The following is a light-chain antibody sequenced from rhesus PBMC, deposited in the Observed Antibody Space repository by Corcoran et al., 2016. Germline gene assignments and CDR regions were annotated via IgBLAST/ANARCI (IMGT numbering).Light chain of an antibody. J-gene: IGKJ4*01. CDR3: MQALEFPLT. V-gene: IGKV2S8*01. Sequence: DVVMTQSPLSLPVTLGEPASLSCRSRQSLVHSDGETSLNWFQQKPGQPPRRLIYQVSNRDSGVPARFSGSGSDTDFTLKISRVEAADGGVYYCMQALEFPLTFVGGTKVDI. CDR2: QVS. CDR1: QSLVHSDGETS.